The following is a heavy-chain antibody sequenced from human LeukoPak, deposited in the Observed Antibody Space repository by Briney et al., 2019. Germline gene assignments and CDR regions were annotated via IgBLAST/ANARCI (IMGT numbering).Heavy chain of an antibody. CDR2: INHSGST. Sequence: SETLSLTCAVYGGSFNDYYWNWIRQPPGKGLEWIGEINHSGSTNYNPSLKSRVTISVDTSKNQFSLKLSSVTAADTAVYYCARGRGRWLQLNPFDYWGQGTLVTVSS. CDR1: GGSFNDYY. D-gene: IGHD5-24*01. V-gene: IGHV4-34*01. CDR3: ARGRGRWLQLNPFDY. J-gene: IGHJ4*02.